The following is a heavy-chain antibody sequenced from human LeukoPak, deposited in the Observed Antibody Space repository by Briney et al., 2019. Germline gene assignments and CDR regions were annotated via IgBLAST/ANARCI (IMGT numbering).Heavy chain of an antibody. CDR3: ASPYYYDSSGYGDAFDT. Sequence: SETLSLTCAVSGYSISSGYYWGWIRQPPGKGLEWIGSIYHSGSTYYNPSLKSRVTISVDTSKNQFSLKLSSVTAADTAVYYCASPYYYDSSGYGDAFDTWGQGTMVTVSS. D-gene: IGHD3-22*01. CDR1: GYSISSGYY. J-gene: IGHJ3*02. V-gene: IGHV4-38-2*01. CDR2: IYHSGST.